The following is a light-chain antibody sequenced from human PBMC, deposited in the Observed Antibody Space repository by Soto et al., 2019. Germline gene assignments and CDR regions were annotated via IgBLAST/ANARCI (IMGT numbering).Light chain of an antibody. CDR2: DDN. V-gene: IGLV1-51*01. CDR1: SSNIGNNF. Sequence: QSVLTQPPSVSAAPGQKVTISCSGSSSNIGNNFVSWYQQLPGTAPKLLIYDDNKRPSGIPDRFSGFKSGTSATLGITGLQSGDEADYYCATWESSLSIGVFGGGTKVTVL. CDR3: ATWESSLSIGV. J-gene: IGLJ2*01.